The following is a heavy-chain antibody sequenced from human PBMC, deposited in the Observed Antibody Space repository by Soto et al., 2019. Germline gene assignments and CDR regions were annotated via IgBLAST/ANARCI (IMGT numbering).Heavy chain of an antibody. CDR1: GYTFTTYG. J-gene: IGHJ6*02. V-gene: IGHV1-18*01. CDR3: ARDSNKWNYGDGMDV. Sequence: QVQLVQSGAEVKKPGASVKVSCKASGYTFTTYGISWVRLAPGQGLEWMGWISLYNGNTNYAQKLQGRVTMTTDTSTSTAYMELRSLRSDDTAVYYCARDSNKWNYGDGMDVWGQGTTVTVS. D-gene: IGHD1-7*01. CDR2: ISLYNGNT.